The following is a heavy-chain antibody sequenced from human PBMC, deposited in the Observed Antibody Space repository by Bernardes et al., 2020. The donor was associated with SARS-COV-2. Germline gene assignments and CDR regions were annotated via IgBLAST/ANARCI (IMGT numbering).Heavy chain of an antibody. CDR1: VNTFTRYA. CDR3: ARSGTYPDAFDI. CDR2: IIPFFGTT. V-gene: IGHV1-69*13. Sequence: SVKVSCKTSVNTFTRYAVILVRQTPGQGLEFIGGIIPFFGTTNYAQNFQGRVTIAADESTSTVYMELSSIRSEDTAMYYCARSGTYPDAFDIWGQGTMVTVSS. J-gene: IGHJ3*02. D-gene: IGHD1-26*01.